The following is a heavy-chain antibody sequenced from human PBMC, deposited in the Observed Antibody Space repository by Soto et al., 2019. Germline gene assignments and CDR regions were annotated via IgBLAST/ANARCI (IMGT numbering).Heavy chain of an antibody. J-gene: IGHJ6*02. D-gene: IGHD1-26*01. CDR1: GFTFSSYA. V-gene: IGHV3-30*03. Sequence: LRLSCVASGFTFSSYAMHWVRQAPGKGLEWVALISYDGYSKWYADAVKGRFTISRDNSNNTLFLEMNSLRADDTAVYFCAAIREVDVWGQGTTVTVSS. CDR2: ISYDGYSK. CDR3: AAIREVDV.